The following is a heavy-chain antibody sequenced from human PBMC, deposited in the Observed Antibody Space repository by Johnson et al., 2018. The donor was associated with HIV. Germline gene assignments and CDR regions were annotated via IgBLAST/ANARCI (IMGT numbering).Heavy chain of an antibody. D-gene: IGHD6-19*01. J-gene: IGHJ3*02. V-gene: IGHV3-30*03. CDR3: ARGDSSGWYRYAFDI. CDR1: GFSFGTYA. CDR2: ISHDGYNE. Sequence: QVQLVESGGGVVQPGRSLRLSCAASGFSFGTYAMHWVRQAPGKGLEWVAVISHDGYNEDYGDSVKGRFTISRDNSKNSLYLQLNSLRPEDTAVFYCARGDSSGWYRYAFDIWGQGTMVTVSS.